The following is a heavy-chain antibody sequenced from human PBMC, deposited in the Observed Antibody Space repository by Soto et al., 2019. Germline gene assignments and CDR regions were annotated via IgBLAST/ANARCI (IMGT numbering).Heavy chain of an antibody. D-gene: IGHD2-15*01. CDR1: GFTFSSYS. CDR2: ISSSSSYI. J-gene: IGHJ6*02. Sequence: GGSLRLSCAASGFTFSSYSMNWVRQAPGKGLEWVSSISSSSSYIYYADSVKGRFTISRDNAKNSLYPQMNSLRAEDTAVYYCAGEAQGDCSGGSCFNSYYYYYGMDVWGQGTTVTVSS. V-gene: IGHV3-21*01. CDR3: AGEAQGDCSGGSCFNSYYYYYGMDV.